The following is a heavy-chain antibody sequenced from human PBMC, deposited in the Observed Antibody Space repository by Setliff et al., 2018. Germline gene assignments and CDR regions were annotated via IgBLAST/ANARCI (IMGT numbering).Heavy chain of an antibody. J-gene: IGHJ4*02. Sequence: PSETLSLTCTVSGASISSGTYYWAWIRQPPGKGLEWIGRIYDSGTTYYNPSLKSRVTIFVDTSKNQFSLNLNSVTAADTGVYYCASCRYQVPYDYWGQGILVTVSS. CDR3: ASCRYQVPYDY. CDR2: IYDSGTT. CDR1: GASISSGTYY. V-gene: IGHV4-39*01. D-gene: IGHD2-2*01.